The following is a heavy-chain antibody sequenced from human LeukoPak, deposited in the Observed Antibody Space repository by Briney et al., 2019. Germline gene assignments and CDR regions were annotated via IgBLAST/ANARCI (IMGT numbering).Heavy chain of an antibody. D-gene: IGHD3-22*01. CDR1: GGSISSYY. J-gene: IGHJ4*02. CDR3: ARAAAYYDSSGYPY. Sequence: PSETLSLTCTVSGGSISSYYWSWIRQPPGKGLEWIGYIYYSGSTYYNPSLKSRVTISVDTSKNQFSLKLSSVTAADTAVYYCARAAAYYDSSGYPYWGQGTLVTVSS. CDR2: IYYSGST. V-gene: IGHV4-59*08.